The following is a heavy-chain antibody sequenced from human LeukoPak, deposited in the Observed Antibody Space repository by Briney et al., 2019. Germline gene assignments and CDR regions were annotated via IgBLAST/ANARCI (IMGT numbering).Heavy chain of an antibody. CDR2: ISGVGDDT. D-gene: IGHD5-18*01. J-gene: IGHJ1*01. CDR3: ANKEPRDTRGLPGLGF. V-gene: IGHV3-23*01. CDR1: GFTFSSYS. Sequence: GGSLRLSCAASGFTFSSYSMNWVRQAPGKGLEWVSLISGVGDDTYYADSVKGRFTISRDNSKNTLYLQMNNLRAEDTAIYYCANKEPRDTRGLPGLGFWGQGTLVTVSS.